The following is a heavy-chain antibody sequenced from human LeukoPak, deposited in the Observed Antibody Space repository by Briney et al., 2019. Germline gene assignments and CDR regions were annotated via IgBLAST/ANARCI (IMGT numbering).Heavy chain of an antibody. J-gene: IGHJ4*02. Sequence: SETLSLTCAVSGGSISSGGYSWSWIRQPPGKGLEWIGYIYHSGSTYYNPSLKSRVTISVDRSKNQFSLKLSSVTAADTAVYYCSIYSSSWACFDYWGQGTLVTVSS. V-gene: IGHV4-30-2*01. CDR2: IYHSGST. CDR1: GGSISSGGYS. CDR3: SIYSSSWACFDY. D-gene: IGHD6-13*01.